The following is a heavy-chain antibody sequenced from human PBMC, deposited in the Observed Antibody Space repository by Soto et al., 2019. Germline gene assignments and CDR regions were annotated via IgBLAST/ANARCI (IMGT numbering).Heavy chain of an antibody. D-gene: IGHD1-26*01. Sequence: SETLSLTCAVSGYSISSGYYWGWIRQPPGKGLEWIGSIYHSGRTYYNPSLKSQLTISLDTSKNHFSLKLTSVTAANTALYFFGTSSGSFPFWGQGTLVTVSS. J-gene: IGHJ4*02. CDR3: GTSSGSFPF. CDR1: GYSISSGYY. CDR2: IYHSGRT. V-gene: IGHV4-38-2*01.